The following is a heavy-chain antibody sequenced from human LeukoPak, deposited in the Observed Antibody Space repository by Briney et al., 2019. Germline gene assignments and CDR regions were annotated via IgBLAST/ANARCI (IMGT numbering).Heavy chain of an antibody. CDR2: ISYDGSNK. CDR1: GFTFSSYS. V-gene: IGHV3-30*03. D-gene: IGHD6-13*01. CDR3: YSSSWDFDY. Sequence: GGSLRLSCAASGFTFSSYSMNWVRQAPGKGLEWVAVISYDGSNKYYADSVKGRFTISRDNSKNTLYLQMNSLRAEDTAVYYSYSSSWDFDYWGQGTLVTVSS. J-gene: IGHJ4*02.